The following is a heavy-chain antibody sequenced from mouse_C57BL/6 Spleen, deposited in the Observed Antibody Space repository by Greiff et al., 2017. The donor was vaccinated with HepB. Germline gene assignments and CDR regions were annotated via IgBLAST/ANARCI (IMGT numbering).Heavy chain of an antibody. CDR2: IRNKANGYTT. CDR1: GFTFTDYY. V-gene: IGHV7-3*01. D-gene: IGHD3-2*02. Sequence: EVQLQESGGGLVQPGGSLSLSCAASGFTFTDYYMSWVRQPPGKALEWLGFIRNKANGYTTEYSASVKGRFTISRDNSQSILYLQMNALRAEDSATYYCARFEDSSGYFDYWGQGTTLTVSS. CDR3: ARFEDSSGYFDY. J-gene: IGHJ2*01.